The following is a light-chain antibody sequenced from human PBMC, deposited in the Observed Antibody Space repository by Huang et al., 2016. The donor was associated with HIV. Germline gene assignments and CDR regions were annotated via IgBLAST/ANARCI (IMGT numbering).Light chain of an antibody. CDR1: QSLVHSDGSTY. CDR3: MQGTHWPLT. Sequence: VVLTQSPLYLPATLGQPASTSCRSSQSLVHSDGSTYLTWFHQTPGQSPRRLIDRVYSRESGIPYRFNGGVSITDVTLKIARVEAEDVGVFYCMQGTHWPLTFGGGTNVEI. V-gene: IGKV2-30*02. CDR2: RVY. J-gene: IGKJ4*01.